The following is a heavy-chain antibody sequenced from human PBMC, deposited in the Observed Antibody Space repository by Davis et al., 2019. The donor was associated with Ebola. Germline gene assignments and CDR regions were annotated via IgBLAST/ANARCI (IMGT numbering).Heavy chain of an antibody. Sequence: SETLSLTCTVSGGSISSYYWSWIRQPPGKGLEWIGYIYYSGSTNYNPSLKSRVTISVDTSKNQFSLKLSSVTAADTAVYYCARPSQSVVARTYAFDIWGQGTMVTVSS. CDR1: GGSISSYY. CDR3: ARPSQSVVARTYAFDI. V-gene: IGHV4-59*08. CDR2: IYYSGST. J-gene: IGHJ3*02. D-gene: IGHD2-21*01.